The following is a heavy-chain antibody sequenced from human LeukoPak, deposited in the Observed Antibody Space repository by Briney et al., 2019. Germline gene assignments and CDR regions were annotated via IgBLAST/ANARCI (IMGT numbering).Heavy chain of an antibody. D-gene: IGHD5-18*01. CDR1: GFTFSSYA. J-gene: IGHJ4*02. Sequence: GGSLRLSCAASGFTFSSYAMNWVRQAPGKGLEWASVISGSGGSTSYADSVKGRFTISRDNSKNTLYLQMNSLRAEDTAVYYCAKATGYSYGYDFDYWGQGTLVTVSS. CDR3: AKATGYSYGYDFDY. V-gene: IGHV3-23*01. CDR2: ISGSGGST.